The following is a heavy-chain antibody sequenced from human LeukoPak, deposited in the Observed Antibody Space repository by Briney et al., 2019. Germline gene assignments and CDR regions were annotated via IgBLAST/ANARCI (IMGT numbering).Heavy chain of an antibody. Sequence: WGSLRLSCAASGFNFITAAMTWVRQAPGKGLEWVSLIGSRGGSTYYADSVKGRFTISRDNSNHTLSLQMNSLRVEDTAIYYCVKDIQLSTWGLGTLVTVSS. D-gene: IGHD5-24*01. CDR2: IGSRGGST. CDR3: VKDIQLST. CDR1: GFNFITAA. J-gene: IGHJ5*01. V-gene: IGHV3-23*01.